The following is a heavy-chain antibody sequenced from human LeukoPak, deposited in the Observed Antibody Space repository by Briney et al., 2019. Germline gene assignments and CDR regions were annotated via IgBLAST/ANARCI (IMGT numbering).Heavy chain of an antibody. Sequence: SETLSLTCAVYGGSFSGYYWSWIRQPPGKGLEWIGEINHSGSTNYNPSLKSRVTVSVDTSKNQFSLKLSSVTAADTAVYYCARGNPNYYDSSGYYYGRGRYNWFDPWGQGTLVTVSS. J-gene: IGHJ5*02. V-gene: IGHV4-34*01. CDR3: ARGNPNYYDSSGYYYGRGRYNWFDP. D-gene: IGHD3-22*01. CDR1: GGSFSGYY. CDR2: INHSGST.